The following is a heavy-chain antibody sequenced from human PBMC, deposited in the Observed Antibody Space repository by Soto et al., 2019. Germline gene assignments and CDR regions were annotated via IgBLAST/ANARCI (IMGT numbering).Heavy chain of an antibody. V-gene: IGHV3-23*01. J-gene: IGHJ4*02. Sequence: GGSLRLSCAASGFTFSSYAMSWVRQAPGKGLEWVSAISSSGGSTYYADSVKGRFTISGDNSKNTLYLQMNSLRAEDTAVYYCAKRPGLAHFDYWGQGTLVTVSS. CDR3: AKRPGLAHFDY. CDR1: GFTFSSYA. CDR2: ISSSGGST. D-gene: IGHD6-25*01.